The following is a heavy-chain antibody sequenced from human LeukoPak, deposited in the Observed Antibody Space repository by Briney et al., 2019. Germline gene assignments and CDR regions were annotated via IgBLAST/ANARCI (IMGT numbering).Heavy chain of an antibody. V-gene: IGHV3-23*01. J-gene: IGHJ4*02. CDR1: GFTFSSYA. CDR3: AKDLDIVATITGN. D-gene: IGHD5-12*01. CDR2: VCGSGGST. Sequence: GGSLRLSCAASGFTFSSYAMSWVRQAPGKGLEWVSGVCGSGGSTFCADSVKGRFTISRDNSKNTLYLQMNSLRAEDTAVYYCAKDLDIVATITGNWGQGTLVTVFS.